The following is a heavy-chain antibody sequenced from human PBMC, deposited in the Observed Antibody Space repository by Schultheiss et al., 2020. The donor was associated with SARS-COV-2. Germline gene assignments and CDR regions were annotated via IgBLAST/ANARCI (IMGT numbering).Heavy chain of an antibody. J-gene: IGHJ4*02. CDR3: AREGYDFWSGYSSYFDY. V-gene: IGHV3-30*03. CDR1: GFTFSRYG. CDR2: VSRDGSSI. Sequence: GGSLRLSCAASGFTFSRYGMHWVRQAPGKGLEWVACVSRDGSSITYADSVKGRFTISRDNSEDTLSLQMSSLRAEDTAVYYCAREGYDFWSGYSSYFDYWGQGTLVTVSS. D-gene: IGHD3-3*01.